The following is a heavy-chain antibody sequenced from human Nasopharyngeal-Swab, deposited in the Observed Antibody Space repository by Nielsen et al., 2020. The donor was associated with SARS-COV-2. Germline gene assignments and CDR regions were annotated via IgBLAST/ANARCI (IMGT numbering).Heavy chain of an antibody. CDR1: GYTFTSYY. CDR2: INPSGGST. CDR3: ARDLYSSGWYRTNWYFDL. J-gene: IGHJ2*01. Sequence: SVKVSCKASGYTFTSYYMHWLRQAPGQGLEWMGIINPSGGSTIYAQKFQGRVTMTRDTSTSTVYMELSSLRSEDTAVYYYARDLYSSGWYRTNWYFDLWGRGTLVTVSS. D-gene: IGHD6-19*01. V-gene: IGHV1-46*01.